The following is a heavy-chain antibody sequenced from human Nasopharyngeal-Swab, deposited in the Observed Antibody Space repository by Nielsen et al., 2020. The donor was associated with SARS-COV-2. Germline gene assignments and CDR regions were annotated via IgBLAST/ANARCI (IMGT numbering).Heavy chain of an antibody. Sequence: SETLSLTCVVSGASISSRNNYWGWIRQSPGKGLEWIGTIFSSGSTYNPSLKSRVTMSVDTSKNQFSPKLTSVTAADTAVYYCARDESGDYLGLPFDHWGRGTLVTVSS. D-gene: IGHD4-17*01. CDR2: IFSSGST. J-gene: IGHJ4*02. V-gene: IGHV4-39*07. CDR3: ARDESGDYLGLPFDH. CDR1: GASISSRNNY.